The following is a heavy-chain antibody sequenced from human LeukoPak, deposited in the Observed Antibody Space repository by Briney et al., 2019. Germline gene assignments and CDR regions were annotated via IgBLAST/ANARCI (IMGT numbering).Heavy chain of an antibody. Sequence: SSETLSLTCAVYDGSFSGYYWSWIRQPPGKGLEWIGEINHSGSTNYNPSLKSRVTISVDTSKNQFSLKLSSVTAADTAVYYCARGPGGSWYVKSFDYWGQGTLVTVFS. V-gene: IGHV4-34*01. CDR3: ARGPGGSWYVKSFDY. CDR2: INHSGST. CDR1: DGSFSGYY. J-gene: IGHJ4*02. D-gene: IGHD6-13*01.